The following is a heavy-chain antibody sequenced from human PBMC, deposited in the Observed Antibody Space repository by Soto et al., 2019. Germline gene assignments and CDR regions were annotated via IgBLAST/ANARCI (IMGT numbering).Heavy chain of an antibody. J-gene: IGHJ6*02. D-gene: IGHD6-19*01. CDR1: GYTFTGYY. Sequence: ASVKVSCKASGYTFTGYYMHWVRQAPGQGLEWMGWINPNSGGTNYAQKFQGWVTMTRDTSISTAYMELSRLRSDDTAVYYCGRDIIGGGGWIYYYYGMDVWGQGTTVTVSS. CDR2: INPNSGGT. CDR3: GRDIIGGGGWIYYYYGMDV. V-gene: IGHV1-2*04.